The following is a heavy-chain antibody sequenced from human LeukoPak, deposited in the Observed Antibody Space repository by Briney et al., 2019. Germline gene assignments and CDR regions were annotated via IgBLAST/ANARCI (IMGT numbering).Heavy chain of an antibody. Sequence: GGSLGLSCAASGFTFSSYAMSWVRQAPGKGLEWVSAISGSGGSTYYADSVKGRFTISRDNSKNTLYLQMNSLRAEDTAVYYCARRIVVVPAAILYFDYWGQGTLVTVSS. D-gene: IGHD2-2*01. J-gene: IGHJ4*02. CDR1: GFTFSSYA. V-gene: IGHV3-23*01. CDR2: ISGSGGST. CDR3: ARRIVVVPAAILYFDY.